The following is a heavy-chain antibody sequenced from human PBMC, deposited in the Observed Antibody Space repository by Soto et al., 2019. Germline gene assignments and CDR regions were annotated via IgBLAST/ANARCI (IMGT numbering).Heavy chain of an antibody. D-gene: IGHD1-20*01. J-gene: IGHJ4*02. CDR1: GGSINNYY. CDR3: AREYAYKIEY. Sequence: QVQLQESGPGLVKPSETLSLTCTVSGGSINNYYWRWIRQPPGKGLEWIGYLYYTGSTNYNPSLKSRGAVSLDTSRNQCSLRLSSVTAADTAVYYCAREYAYKIEYWGQGPLVTVSS. V-gene: IGHV4-59*01. CDR2: LYYTGST.